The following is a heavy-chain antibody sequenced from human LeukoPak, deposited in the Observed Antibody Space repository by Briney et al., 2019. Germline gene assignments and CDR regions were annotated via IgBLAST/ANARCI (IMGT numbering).Heavy chain of an antibody. V-gene: IGHV4-38-2*02. J-gene: IGHJ4*02. CDR3: ARHYYDSSGYSYYFDY. CDR1: GDSISSGNY. D-gene: IGHD3-22*01. Sequence: PSETLSLTCTVSGDSISSGNYWGWIRQPPGKGLEWIGSIFHTGSTYFNLSLKSRVTISVDTSKNQFSLKLSSVTAADTAVYYCARHYYDSSGYSYYFDYWGQGTLVTVSS. CDR2: IFHTGST.